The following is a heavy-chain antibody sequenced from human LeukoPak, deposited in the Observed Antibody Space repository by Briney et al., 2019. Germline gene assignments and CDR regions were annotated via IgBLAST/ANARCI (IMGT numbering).Heavy chain of an antibody. J-gene: IGHJ4*02. D-gene: IGHD1-26*01. CDR2: ISAYNGNT. Sequence: GASVKVSCKASGYTFTSYGISWVRQAPGQGLEWMGWISAYNGNTNYAQKFQGRVTMSIDTSTSTTYMELRSLRFDDTAVYYCARSGRGTYYYFDLWGQGTLVSVSS. CDR3: ARSGRGTYYYFDL. V-gene: IGHV1-18*01. CDR1: GYTFTSYG.